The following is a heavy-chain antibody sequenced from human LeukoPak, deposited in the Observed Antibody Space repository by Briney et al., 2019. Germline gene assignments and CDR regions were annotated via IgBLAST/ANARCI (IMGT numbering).Heavy chain of an antibody. CDR3: ATYIVGATTWVYFEY. J-gene: IGHJ4*02. V-gene: IGHV3-11*04. CDR1: GFTFSDYY. Sequence: TGGSLRLFCAAFGFTFSDYYMSWIRQAPGKGLEWVSYISSSGSTIYYADSVKGRFTISRDNAKNSLYLQMNSLRAEDTAVYYCATYIVGATTWVYFEYWGQGTLVTVSS. CDR2: ISSSGSTI. D-gene: IGHD1-26*01.